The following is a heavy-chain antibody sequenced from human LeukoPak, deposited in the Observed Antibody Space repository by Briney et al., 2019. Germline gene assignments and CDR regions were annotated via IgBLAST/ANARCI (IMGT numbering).Heavy chain of an antibody. D-gene: IGHD1-1*01. V-gene: IGHV4-4*08. CDR3: AKCSTYWFDP. Sequence: SETLSLTCTVSGGSISDNYWSWIRQPPGKGPEWIGYIYSSGSTNYNPSLKSRVTISVDTSKNQFSLKLSSVTAADTAVCYCAKCSTYWFDPWGQGTLVTVSS. CDR2: IYSSGST. J-gene: IGHJ5*02. CDR1: GGSISDNY.